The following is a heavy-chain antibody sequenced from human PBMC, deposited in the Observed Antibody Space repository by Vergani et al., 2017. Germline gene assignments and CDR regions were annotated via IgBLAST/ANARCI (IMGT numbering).Heavy chain of an antibody. V-gene: IGHV4-4*03. CDR2: ICHTEDT. J-gene: IGHJ4*02. D-gene: IGHD2-2*02. Sequence: QVQLQESGPGLVKPPGTLSLTCAVSGDYISSNNCWTWVRQPPGKGLEWIGEICHTEDTKYSPSLKSRVTVSVDESRNLFSLRRNSVTAADTAVYYCATIGYRRWGYYFDYGGQGILDTVSS. CDR3: ATIGYRRWGYYFDY. CDR1: GDYISSNNC.